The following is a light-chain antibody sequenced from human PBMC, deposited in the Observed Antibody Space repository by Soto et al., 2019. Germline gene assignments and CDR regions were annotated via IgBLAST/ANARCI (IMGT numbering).Light chain of an antibody. CDR3: AAWDDSLKGVV. J-gene: IGLJ2*01. Sequence: QSVLTQPPSSSGTPGQRVTISCSGSSSNIGSNTVNWYQHLPGTAPKILIYSNNQRPSGVPDRFSGSKSGTSASLAISGLQSEDEAYYYCAAWDDSLKGVVVGGVTKLTVL. V-gene: IGLV1-44*01. CDR2: SNN. CDR1: SSNIGSNT.